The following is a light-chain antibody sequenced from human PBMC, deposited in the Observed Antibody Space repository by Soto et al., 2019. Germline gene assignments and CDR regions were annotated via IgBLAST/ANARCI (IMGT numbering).Light chain of an antibody. J-gene: IGKJ1*01. Sequence: PGKRATLSCRTSKSVASHLLWYQQKPGKAPRLLIYDASNRTTGIPARFSGSGSGTDFPLTISSLEPEDFAVYYCQQRSSWPRTFGQGTKVEIK. CDR2: DAS. V-gene: IGKV3-11*01. CDR1: KSVASH. CDR3: QQRSSWPRT.